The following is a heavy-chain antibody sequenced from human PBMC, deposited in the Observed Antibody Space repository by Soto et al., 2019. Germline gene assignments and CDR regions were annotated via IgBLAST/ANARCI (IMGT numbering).Heavy chain of an antibody. CDR2: ISTDNGNT. D-gene: IGHD5-18*01. J-gene: IGHJ6*02. CDR3: ASRSGYSYGLLRSGYGMDV. V-gene: IGHV1-18*01. CDR1: GYTFNTYG. Sequence: QVVLVQSGVEVKKPGASVKVSCTASGYTFNTYGISWVRQAPGQGLEWMGWISTDNGNTNYSQKFQGRVTITADESTSTAYMELSSLRSEDTAVYYCASRSGYSYGLLRSGYGMDVWGQGTTVTVSS.